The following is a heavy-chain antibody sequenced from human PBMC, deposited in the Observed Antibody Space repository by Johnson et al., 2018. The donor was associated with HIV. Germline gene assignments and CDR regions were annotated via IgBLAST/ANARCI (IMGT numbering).Heavy chain of an antibody. CDR1: GFTFDDYG. Sequence: VPLVESGGGVVRPGGSLRLSCAASGFTFDDYGMTWVRQAPGKGLEWVSGIDWNGGSTGYADSVKGRFTISRDNAKNSLYLQMNSLRAEDTAVYYCARARWYLGGGSCCAFDIWGQGTMVTVSS. V-gene: IGHV3-20*04. D-gene: IGHD2-15*01. CDR2: IDWNGGST. J-gene: IGHJ3*02. CDR3: ARARWYLGGGSCCAFDI.